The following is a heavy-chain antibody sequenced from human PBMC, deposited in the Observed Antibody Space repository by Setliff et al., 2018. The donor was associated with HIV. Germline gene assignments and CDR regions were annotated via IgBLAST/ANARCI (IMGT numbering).Heavy chain of an antibody. V-gene: IGHV4-34*01. CDR2: INHSGNT. J-gene: IGHJ5*02. CDR3: ARVQQWPNWFDP. D-gene: IGHD6-19*01. CDR1: GGSFTAHF. Sequence: SETLSLTCAVYGGSFTAHFWAWIRQPPGKGLQWIGEINHSGNTNYNPFLKSRVTISVDMSKNQFSLKLSSVTAADTAVYYCARVQQWPNWFDPWGQGTQVTVSS.